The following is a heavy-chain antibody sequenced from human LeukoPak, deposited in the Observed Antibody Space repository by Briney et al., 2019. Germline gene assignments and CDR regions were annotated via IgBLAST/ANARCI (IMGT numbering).Heavy chain of an antibody. D-gene: IGHD6-6*01. V-gene: IGHV4-34*01. J-gene: IGHJ4*02. CDR3: ARDIGRLAARPDPNK. Sequence: SETLSLTCAVYGGSFSGYYWSWIRQPPGKGLEWIGEINHSGSTNYNPSLKSRVTISVDTSKNQFSLKLSSVTAADTAVYYCARDIGRLAARPDPNKWGQGTLVTVSS. CDR1: GGSFSGYY. CDR2: INHSGST.